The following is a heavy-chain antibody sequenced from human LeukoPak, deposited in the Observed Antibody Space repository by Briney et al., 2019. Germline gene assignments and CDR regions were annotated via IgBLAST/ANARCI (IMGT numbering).Heavy chain of an antibody. D-gene: IGHD5-18*01. CDR3: ARHSTGGYSYGFVGPFDY. CDR2: IYPGDSDT. J-gene: IGHJ4*02. CDR1: GYSFTSYW. Sequence: PGESLKISCKGSGYSFTSYWIGWVRQMPGKGLEWMGIIYPGDSDTRYSPSFQGQVTISADKSISTAYLQWSSLKASGTAMYYCARHSTGGYSYGFVGPFDYWGQGTLVTVSS. V-gene: IGHV5-51*01.